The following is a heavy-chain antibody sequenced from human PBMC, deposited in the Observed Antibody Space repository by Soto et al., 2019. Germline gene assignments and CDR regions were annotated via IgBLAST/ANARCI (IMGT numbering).Heavy chain of an antibody. CDR3: ARARAERERSSDFCGGSFDS. J-gene: IGHJ4*02. D-gene: IGHD2-21*01. CDR2: SIPLLGTT. V-gene: IGHV1-69*01. CDR1: GGAFSSFD. Sequence: QVQLVQSGAEVKKPGSSVKVSCKASGGAFSSFDISWVRQAPGLGLEWMGGSIPLLGTTSYAQKFQGRITITPDASTSTAHMELYSLRPDDTAISYCARARAERERSSDFCGGSFDSWGPGTLVTVSS.